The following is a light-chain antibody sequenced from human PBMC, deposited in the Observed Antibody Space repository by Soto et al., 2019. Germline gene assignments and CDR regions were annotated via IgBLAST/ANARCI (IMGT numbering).Light chain of an antibody. CDR1: STDVGGYNL. CDR2: EGS. V-gene: IGLV2-14*02. CDR3: TSYTSSSARVV. Sequence: QSALTQPASVSGSPGQSITISCTGTSTDVGGYNLVSWYQHHPGKAPKLIIYEGSKRPSGISNRFSGSESGNTASLIISGLQAEDEADYYCTSYTSSSARVVFGSGTKLTVL. J-gene: IGLJ1*01.